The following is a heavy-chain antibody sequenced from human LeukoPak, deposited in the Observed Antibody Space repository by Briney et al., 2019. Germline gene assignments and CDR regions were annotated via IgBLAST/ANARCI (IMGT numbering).Heavy chain of an antibody. Sequence: GGSLRLSCAASGFTFSSYSMNWVRQAPGKGLEWVSSNSSSSSYIYYADSVKGRFTISRDNAKNSLYLQMNSLRAEDTAVYYCASYSSSWYFDYWGQGTLVTVSS. CDR3: ASYSSSWYFDY. V-gene: IGHV3-21*04. CDR2: NSSSSSYI. D-gene: IGHD6-13*01. CDR1: GFTFSSYS. J-gene: IGHJ4*02.